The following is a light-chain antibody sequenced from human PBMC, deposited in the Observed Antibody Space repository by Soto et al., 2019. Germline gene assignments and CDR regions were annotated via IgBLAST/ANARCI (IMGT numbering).Light chain of an antibody. CDR3: QVYGSSPLYT. Sequence: EIVVAQTQAPRSLSPGERDTLSCRGGQSVSISNLAWSQQKPGQAPRLLIYGASSRSTGIPDRFRGSGSGTDFSLTIIRLEPEDFAVYYCQVYGSSPLYTFGQGTKLEI. V-gene: IGKV3-20*01. CDR1: QSVSISN. J-gene: IGKJ2*01. CDR2: GAS.